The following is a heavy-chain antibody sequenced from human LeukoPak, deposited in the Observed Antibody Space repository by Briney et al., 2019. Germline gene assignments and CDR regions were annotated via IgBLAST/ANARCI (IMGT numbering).Heavy chain of an antibody. CDR2: MWFDGSNK. CDR1: GFTFSSYG. Sequence: PGGSLRLSCEASGFTFSSYGMHWVPQAPGKGLEWVAVMWFDGSNKYYADSVKGRFTISRDNSKNTLYLQMNSLRAEDTAVYYCARGTSAGSGWSFDYWGQGTLVTVSS. J-gene: IGHJ4*02. D-gene: IGHD6-19*01. CDR3: ARGTSAGSGWSFDY. V-gene: IGHV3-33*01.